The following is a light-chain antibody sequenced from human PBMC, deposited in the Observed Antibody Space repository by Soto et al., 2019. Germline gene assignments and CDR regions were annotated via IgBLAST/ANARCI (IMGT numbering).Light chain of an antibody. CDR2: DAS. Sequence: EIVLTQSPGTLSLSPGERATLSCRASQSVSRYLAWYQQKPGQAPRLLIYDASPRATGISARFSGSGSGTDFTLTISSLEPEDFAMYYCQQRSNWPVTFGQVTNVEV. V-gene: IGKV3-11*01. J-gene: IGKJ1*01. CDR3: QQRSNWPVT. CDR1: QSVSRY.